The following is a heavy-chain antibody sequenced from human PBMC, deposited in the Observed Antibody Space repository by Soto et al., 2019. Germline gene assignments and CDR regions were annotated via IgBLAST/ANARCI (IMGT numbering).Heavy chain of an antibody. CDR2: INHSGST. CDR1: GGSFSGYY. J-gene: IGHJ4*02. D-gene: IGHD7-27*01. Sequence: QVQLQQWGAGLLKPSETLSLTCAVYGGSFSGYYWSWIRQPPGKGLEWIGEINHSGSTNYNPSLKSRVTISVDTSKTQFSLTLSSVTAADTAVYYCARGWGALFAYWGQGALVTVSS. V-gene: IGHV4-34*01. CDR3: ARGWGALFAY.